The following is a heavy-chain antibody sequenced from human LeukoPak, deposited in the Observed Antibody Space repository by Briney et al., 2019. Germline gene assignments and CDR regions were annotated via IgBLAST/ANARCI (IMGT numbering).Heavy chain of an antibody. Sequence: GGSLRLSCAASGFTFSSYAMHWVRQAPGKGLEWVAVISYDGSNKYYADSVKGRFTISRDNSKNTLYLQMNSLRAEDTAVYYCARGPQWLVSFYYYGMDVWGQGTTVTLSS. CDR3: ARGPQWLVSFYYYGMDV. CDR2: ISYDGSNK. J-gene: IGHJ6*02. CDR1: GFTFSSYA. D-gene: IGHD6-19*01. V-gene: IGHV3-30*04.